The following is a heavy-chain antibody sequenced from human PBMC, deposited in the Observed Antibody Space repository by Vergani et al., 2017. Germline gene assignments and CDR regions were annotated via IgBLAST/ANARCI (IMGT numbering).Heavy chain of an antibody. CDR2: ISYDGSNK. CDR3: ARDSVAGYSGYGVVDY. Sequence: QVQLVESGGGVVQPGRSLRLSCAASGFTFSSYGMHWVRQAPGKGLEWVAVISYDGSNKYYADSVKGRFTISRDNSKNTLYLQMNSLRAEDTAVYYCARDSVAGYSGYGVVDYWGQGTLVTVSS. D-gene: IGHD5-12*01. CDR1: GFTFSSYG. J-gene: IGHJ4*02. V-gene: IGHV3-30*03.